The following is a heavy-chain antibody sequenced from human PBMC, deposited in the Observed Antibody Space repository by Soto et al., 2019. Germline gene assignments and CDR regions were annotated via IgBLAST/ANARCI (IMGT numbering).Heavy chain of an antibody. CDR2: INYSGFT. CDR1: TGSFRGFY. J-gene: IGHJ4*02. V-gene: IGHV4-34*02. Sequence: QVQVQQWGAGLLKPSETLSLTCGVPTGSFRGFYWSWIRQPPGKGLEWIGEINYSGFTNYNPSLKSRVTISRDTSTNQFSLKLTSATAADSAVYYCARATVKVGATLFDYWGQGTLVTVSS. D-gene: IGHD1-26*01. CDR3: ARATVKVGATLFDY.